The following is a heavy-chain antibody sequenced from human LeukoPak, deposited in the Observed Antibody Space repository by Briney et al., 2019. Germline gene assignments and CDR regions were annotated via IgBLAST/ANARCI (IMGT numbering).Heavy chain of an antibody. CDR2: INPNSGGT. V-gene: IGHV1-2*02. J-gene: IGHJ3*02. CDR3: ARGLRSWRNYGGNSDNFDI. CDR1: GYTFTAYH. Sequence: ASVKVSCKASGYTFTAYHIHWVRQAPGQGPEWMGWINPNSGGTKYAQKFQGRVTMTRDTSISTAWMELSRLTSDDTAVYYCARGLRSWRNYGGNSDNFDIWGQGTMVTVSS. D-gene: IGHD4-23*01.